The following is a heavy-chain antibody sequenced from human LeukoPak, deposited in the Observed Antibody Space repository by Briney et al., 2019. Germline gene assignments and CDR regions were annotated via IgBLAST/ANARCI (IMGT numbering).Heavy chain of an antibody. J-gene: IGHJ6*02. CDR2: ISSSGSTI. CDR3: ARYCSSTSCPPADYYYGMDV. V-gene: IGHV3-11*01. CDR1: GFTFSDYY. D-gene: IGHD2-2*01. Sequence: GGSLRLSCAASGFTFSDYYMSWIRQAPGKGLEWVSYISSSGSTIYYADPVKGRFTISRDNAKNSLYLQMNSLRAEDTAVYYCARYCSSTSCPPADYYYGMDVWGQGTTVTVSS.